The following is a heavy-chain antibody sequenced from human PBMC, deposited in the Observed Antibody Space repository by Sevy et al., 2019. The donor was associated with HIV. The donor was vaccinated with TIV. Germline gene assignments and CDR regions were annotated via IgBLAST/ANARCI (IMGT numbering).Heavy chain of an antibody. Sequence: GGSLRLSCAASGFTVSIKYMSWVRQAPGKGLEWVSVIYSAHSTYYTDSVKGRFTISRDNSKNTLYLQMNSLRAEDTAVYYCARGKLDYGDYYYFDYWGQGTLVTVSS. V-gene: IGHV3-53*01. D-gene: IGHD4-17*01. J-gene: IGHJ4*02. CDR3: ARGKLDYGDYYYFDY. CDR2: IYSAHST. CDR1: GFTVSIKY.